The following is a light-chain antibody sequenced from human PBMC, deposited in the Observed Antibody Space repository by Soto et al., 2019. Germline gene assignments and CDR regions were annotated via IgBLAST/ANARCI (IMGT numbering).Light chain of an antibody. Sequence: QSVLTQPASVSGSPGQSITISCTGTSSDVGGYNYVSWYQQHPGKAPKLMIYEVSNRPSGVSNRFSGSKSGNTASLTISGPQAYDEADYYCSSYTSSSTRVFGTGTKLTVL. CDR3: SSYTSSSTRV. CDR2: EVS. V-gene: IGLV2-14*01. J-gene: IGLJ1*01. CDR1: SSDVGGYNY.